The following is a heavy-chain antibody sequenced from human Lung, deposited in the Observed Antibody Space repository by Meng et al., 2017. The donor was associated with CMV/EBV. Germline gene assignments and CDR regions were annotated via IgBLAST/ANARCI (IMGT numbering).Heavy chain of an antibody. CDR3: ARRRELFYFDY. CDR1: GFTFDDYG. D-gene: IGHD1-7*01. V-gene: IGHV3-20*04. Sequence: GGSXRLSCAASGFTFDDYGMAWVRQAPGKGLEWVSGINRNGGSKGYVDPVKGRFTISRDNAKNSLHLQMNSLRAEDTAFYYCARRRELFYFDYWGQGSLVTVSS. J-gene: IGHJ4*02. CDR2: INRNGGSK.